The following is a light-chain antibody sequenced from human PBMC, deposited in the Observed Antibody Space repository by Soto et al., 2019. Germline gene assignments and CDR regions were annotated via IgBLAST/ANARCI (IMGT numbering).Light chain of an antibody. CDR3: AAWDDSLNGWV. V-gene: IGLV1-44*01. J-gene: IGLJ3*02. Sequence: QSVLTQPPLASGTRGQRVTISCSGSSSNIGSNTVNWYQQLPGTAPKLLIYSNNQRPSGVPDRFSGSKSGTSASLAISGLQSEDEADYYCAAWDDSLNGWVFGGGTKLTVL. CDR2: SNN. CDR1: SSNIGSNT.